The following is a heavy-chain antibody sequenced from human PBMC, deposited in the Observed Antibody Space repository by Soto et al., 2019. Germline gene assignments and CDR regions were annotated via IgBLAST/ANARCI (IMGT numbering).Heavy chain of an antibody. CDR1: GDRVSSNSAA. CDR3: ARVRVAGTTLQKKTYYYYYMDV. V-gene: IGHV6-1*01. D-gene: IGHD6-19*01. CDR2: TYYRSKWYN. J-gene: IGHJ6*03. Sequence: KQSPTLSLTCAISGDRVSSNSAAWTWIRQSPSRGLEWLGRTYYRSKWYNDYAVSVKSRITINPDTSKNQFSLQLNSVTPEDTAVYYCARVRVAGTTLQKKTYYYYYMDVWGKGTTVTVSS.